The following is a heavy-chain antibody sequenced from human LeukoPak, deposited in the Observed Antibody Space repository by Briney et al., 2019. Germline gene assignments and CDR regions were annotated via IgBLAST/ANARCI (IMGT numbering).Heavy chain of an antibody. CDR1: GGSFSGYY. Sequence: SETLSLTCAVYGGSFSGYYWSWIRQPPGKGLEWIGEINHSGSTNYNPSLKSRVTISVDTSKNQFSLKLSSVTAADTAVYYCARDPAITMMVVENAFDIWGQGTMVTVSS. CDR2: INHSGST. J-gene: IGHJ3*02. D-gene: IGHD3-22*01. V-gene: IGHV4-34*01. CDR3: ARDPAITMMVVENAFDI.